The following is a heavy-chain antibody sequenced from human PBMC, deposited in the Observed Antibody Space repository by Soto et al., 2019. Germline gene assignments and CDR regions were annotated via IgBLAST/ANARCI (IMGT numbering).Heavy chain of an antibody. V-gene: IGHV1-3*01. J-gene: IGHJ6*02. CDR2: INAGNGNT. D-gene: IGHD3-3*01. CDR1: GYSFTNYA. CDR3: ARDYWRDYYTGMDV. Sequence: QVQLVQSGAEVKKPGASVKVSCKASGYSFTNYAMHWVRPAPGQGLEWMGWINAGNGNTKHSQKFQGRATITRDTSASTLYMELSTLRSEDTAVYYCARDYWRDYYTGMDVCGQGTTVTVSS.